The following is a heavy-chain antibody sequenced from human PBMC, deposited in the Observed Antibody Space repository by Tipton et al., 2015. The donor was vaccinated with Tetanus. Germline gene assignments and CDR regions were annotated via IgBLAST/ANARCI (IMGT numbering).Heavy chain of an antibody. CDR2: IYYSGST. V-gene: IGHV4-34*01. Sequence: TLSLTCAVYGGSFSGYYWSWIRQPPGKGLEWIGSIYYSGSTYYNPSLKSRVTISVDTSKNQFSLKLSSVTAADTAVYYCARTYDSSGYYYGGFDPWGQGTLVTVSS. CDR3: ARTYDSSGYYYGGFDP. J-gene: IGHJ5*02. D-gene: IGHD3-22*01. CDR1: GGSFSGYY.